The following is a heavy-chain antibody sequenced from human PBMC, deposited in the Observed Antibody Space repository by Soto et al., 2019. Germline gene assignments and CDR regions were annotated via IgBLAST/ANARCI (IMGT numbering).Heavy chain of an antibody. Sequence: KLPETLSLTCTVSGGSISSYHWSWIRQSPGKGLEWIGYTSNSAPTIYNPSLKSRVTISADTSKNQFSLRLSSVTAADTAVYFCARLFRDVYNAVEYWGQGALVTVSS. V-gene: IGHV4-59*08. CDR1: GGSISSYH. CDR2: TSNSAPT. D-gene: IGHD3-3*01. CDR3: ARLFRDVYNAVEY. J-gene: IGHJ4*02.